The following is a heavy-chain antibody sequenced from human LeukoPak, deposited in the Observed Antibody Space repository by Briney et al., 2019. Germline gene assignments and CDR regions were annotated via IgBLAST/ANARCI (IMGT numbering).Heavy chain of an antibody. CDR2: IYHSGST. J-gene: IGHJ4*02. Sequence: SGTLSLTCAVSGGSISSSNWWSWVRQPPGKGLEWIGEIYHSGSTNYNPSLKSRVTISVDKSKNQFSLKLSSVTAADTAVYYCVGDGYNFGYLDYGGQGTLVTVSS. V-gene: IGHV4-4*02. CDR3: VGDGYNFGYLDY. D-gene: IGHD5-24*01. CDR1: GGSISSSNW.